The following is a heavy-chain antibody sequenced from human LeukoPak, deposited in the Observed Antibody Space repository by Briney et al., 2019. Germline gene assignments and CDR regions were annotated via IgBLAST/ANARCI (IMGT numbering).Heavy chain of an antibody. CDR2: IYYSGST. CDR3: ARDAYSSGFFFDY. CDR1: GGSISSYY. Sequence: SETLSLTCTVSGGSISSYYWSWIRQPPGKGLEWIGYIYYSGSTNYNPSLKSRVTISVDTSMNQFSLKLSSVTAADTAVYYCARDAYSSGFFFDYWGQGTLVTVSS. D-gene: IGHD6-19*01. V-gene: IGHV4-59*01. J-gene: IGHJ4*02.